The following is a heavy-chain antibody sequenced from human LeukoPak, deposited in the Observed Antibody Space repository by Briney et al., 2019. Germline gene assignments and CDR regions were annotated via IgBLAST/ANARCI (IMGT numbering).Heavy chain of an antibody. CDR1: GFTFSRSD. V-gene: IGHV3-23*01. CDR2: ISATGGDT. CDR3: ARGALVATSDGAFDI. Sequence: GGSLRLSCAASGFTFSRSDMSWFRQAPGKGLEWVSVISATGGDTNYADSVKGRFTISRENAKNSLYLQMNSLRAGDTAVYYCARGALVATSDGAFDIWGQGTMVTVSS. J-gene: IGHJ3*02. D-gene: IGHD5-12*01.